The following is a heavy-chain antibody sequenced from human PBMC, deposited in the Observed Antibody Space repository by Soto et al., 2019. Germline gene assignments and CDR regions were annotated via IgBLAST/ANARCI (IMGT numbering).Heavy chain of an antibody. D-gene: IGHD3-10*01. V-gene: IGHV3-30*18. J-gene: IGHJ6*02. CDR2: ISYDGSNK. CDR1: GFTFSSYG. Sequence: GGCLRLSCAASGFTFSSYGMHWVRQAPGKGLEWVAVISYDGSNKYYADSVKGRFTISRDNSKNTLYLQMNSLRAEDTAVYYCAKDSPMAPNYGMDVWGQGTTVTVSS. CDR3: AKDSPMAPNYGMDV.